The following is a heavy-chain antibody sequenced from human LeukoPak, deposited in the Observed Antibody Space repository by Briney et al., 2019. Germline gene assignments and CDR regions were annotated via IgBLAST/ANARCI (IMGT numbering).Heavy chain of an antibody. CDR2: IYYSGST. J-gene: IGHJ5*02. D-gene: IGHD3-10*01. V-gene: IGHV4-31*11. CDR1: GGSISSGSHY. CDR3: ARAPYGSGSYYNDANWFDP. Sequence: SETLSLTCAVSGGSISSGSHYWSWIRQHPGKGLEWIGYIYYSGSTYYNPSFRSRVNISVDTSKNQFSLKLNSVTAADTAVYYCARAPYGSGSYYNDANWFDPWGQGTLVTVSS.